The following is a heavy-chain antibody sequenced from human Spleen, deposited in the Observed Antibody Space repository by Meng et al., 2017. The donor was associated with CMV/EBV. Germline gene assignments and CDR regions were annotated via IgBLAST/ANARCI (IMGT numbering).Heavy chain of an antibody. CDR2: IYSGGST. CDR1: GFTVSSNY. V-gene: IGHV3-53*01. J-gene: IGHJ6*02. CDR3: ARDGKGYYYGMDV. Sequence: GESLKISCAASGFTVSSNYMSWVRQAPGKGLEWVSVIYSGGSTYYADSVKGRFTISRDNSKNTLYLQMNSLRAEDTAVYYCARDGKGYYYGMDVWGQGTTVTVSS. D-gene: IGHD1-26*01.